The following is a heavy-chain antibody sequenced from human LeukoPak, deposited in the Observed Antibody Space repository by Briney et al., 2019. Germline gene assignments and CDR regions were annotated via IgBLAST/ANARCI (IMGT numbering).Heavy chain of an antibody. CDR3: ARDRSGRAPDHAFDI. J-gene: IGHJ3*02. Sequence: PGGSLRLSCAASGFTFSSYSMNWVRQAPGKGLEWVSSISSSSSYIYYADSVKGRFTISRDNAKNSLYLQMTSLRAEDTAVYYCARDRSGRAPDHAFDIWGQGTMVTVSS. CDR1: GFTFSSYS. V-gene: IGHV3-21*01. CDR2: ISSSSSYI. D-gene: IGHD1-26*01.